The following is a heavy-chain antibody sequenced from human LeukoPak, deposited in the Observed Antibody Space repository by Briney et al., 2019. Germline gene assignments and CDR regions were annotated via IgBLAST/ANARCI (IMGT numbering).Heavy chain of an antibody. CDR1: GYTFTGYY. J-gene: IGHJ4*02. V-gene: IGHV1-2*02. CDR2: INPNSGGT. CDR3: ARGDIAAADPCDY. Sequence: ASVKVSCKASGYTFTGYYMHWVRQAPRQGLEWMGWINPNSGGTNYAQKFQGRVTMTRDTSISTAYMELSRLRSDDTAVYYCARGDIAAADPCDYWGQGTLVTVSS. D-gene: IGHD6-13*01.